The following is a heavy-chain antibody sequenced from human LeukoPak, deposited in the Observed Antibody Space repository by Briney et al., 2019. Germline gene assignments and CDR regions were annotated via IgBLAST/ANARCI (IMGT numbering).Heavy chain of an antibody. CDR3: ARTITGTTTSFDS. J-gene: IGHJ4*02. V-gene: IGHV4-38-2*01. Sequence: SETLSLTCAVSGYSISSGFYWCGIRQPPGKLLEWIDTIYRSGTTYYNPSLKSRVTISTDTSKNQFSLQLSSVTAADTALYYCARTITGTTTSFDSCGQGTLGTVSS. D-gene: IGHD1-7*01. CDR1: GYSISSGFY. CDR2: IYRSGTT.